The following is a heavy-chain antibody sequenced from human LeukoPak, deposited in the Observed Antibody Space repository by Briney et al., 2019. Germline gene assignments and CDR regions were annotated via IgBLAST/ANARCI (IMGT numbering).Heavy chain of an antibody. V-gene: IGHV6-1*01. J-gene: IGHJ3*02. D-gene: IGHD6-19*01. CDR2: TYYRSKWYN. CDR1: GDSVSSNSAA. Sequence: SQTLSLICAISGDSVSSNSAAWNWIRQSPSRGLEWLGRTYYRSKWYNDYAVSVKSRITINPDTSKNQFSLQLNSVTPEDTAVYYCARDPGIAVAQGDAFDIWGQGTMVTVSS. CDR3: ARDPGIAVAQGDAFDI.